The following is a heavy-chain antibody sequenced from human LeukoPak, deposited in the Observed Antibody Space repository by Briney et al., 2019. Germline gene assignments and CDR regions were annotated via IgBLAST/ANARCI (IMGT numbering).Heavy chain of an antibody. J-gene: IGHJ4*02. V-gene: IGHV4-39*07. CDR2: IYYSGST. CDR1: GGSISSSSYY. D-gene: IGHD4-23*01. Sequence: SETLSLTCTVSGGSISSSSYYWGWIRQAPGKGLEWIGSIYYSGSTYYNPSLKSRVTISVDTSKNQFSLKLSSVTAADTAVYYCARDLTVVSEEFDYWGQGTLVTVSS. CDR3: ARDLTVVSEEFDY.